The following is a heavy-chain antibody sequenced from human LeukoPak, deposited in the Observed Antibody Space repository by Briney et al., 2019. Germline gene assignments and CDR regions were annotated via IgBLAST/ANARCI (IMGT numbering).Heavy chain of an antibody. V-gene: IGHV4-38-2*01. CDR1: GYSISSGYY. CDR3: ARSFGQSRFDY. J-gene: IGHJ4*02. D-gene: IGHD3-3*01. Sequence: PSETLSLTCGVSGYSISSGYYWGWIRQPPGKGLEWIGSFYHSGSTYYNPSLKSRVTMSEGTSRNQFSLKLSSVTAADTAMYYCARSFGQSRFDYWGQGILVTVSS. CDR2: FYHSGST.